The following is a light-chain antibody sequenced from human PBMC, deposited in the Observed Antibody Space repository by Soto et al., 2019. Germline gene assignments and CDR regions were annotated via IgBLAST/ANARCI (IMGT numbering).Light chain of an antibody. V-gene: IGKV3-20*01. Sequence: EIVLTQSPGTRSLSTGERATLSCRASHTISSTYLAWYQQKPGQAPRLLIYGASRRATGIPDRFSGLGSGTDFTLTISRLENEDCAVYYGQQYGSSTRTFGQGTKVDIK. CDR1: HTISSTY. CDR3: QQYGSSTRT. CDR2: GAS. J-gene: IGKJ1*01.